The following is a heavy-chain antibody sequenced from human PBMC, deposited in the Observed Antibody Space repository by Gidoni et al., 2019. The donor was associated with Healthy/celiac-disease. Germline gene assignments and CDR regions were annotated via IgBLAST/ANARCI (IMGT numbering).Heavy chain of an antibody. V-gene: IGHV3-23*01. D-gene: IGHD3-9*01. J-gene: IGHJ4*01. CDR2: GSGCST. Sequence: GSGCSTYYADSVKGRFTISRDNSKNTLYLQMNSLSAVDTAVYYCAKYVGPLNLLRYFDWLLLFYFDYWGHGTLGTVSS. CDR3: AKYVGPLNLLRYFDWLLLFYFDY.